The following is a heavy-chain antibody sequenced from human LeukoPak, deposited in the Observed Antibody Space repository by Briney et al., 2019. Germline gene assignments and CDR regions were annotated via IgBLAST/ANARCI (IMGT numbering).Heavy chain of an antibody. CDR1: GDSVSSNSAA. CDR3: VRGGGNFDF. V-gene: IGHV6-1*01. CDR2: TYLRSRWYF. J-gene: IGHJ4*02. Sequence: SQTLSLTCAISGDSVSSNSAAWNWIRQSPSRGLEWLGRTYLRSRWYFHYGLSVKGRLTINPDTSMNQVSLQLNSVTPEDTAIYYCVRGGGNFDFWGQGTLVTVSS.